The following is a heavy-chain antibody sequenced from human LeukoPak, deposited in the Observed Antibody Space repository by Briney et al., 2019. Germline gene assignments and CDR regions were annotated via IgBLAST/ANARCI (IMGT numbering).Heavy chain of an antibody. V-gene: IGHV3-74*01. CDR3: ARDYDNGENWFDP. D-gene: IGHD3-9*01. CDR2: VNGDGSTT. Sequence: PGGSLRLSCAASGFTFSSYWMSWVRQAPGKGLVWVSRVNGDGSTTTYADSVKGRFTIPRDNAKNTLYLQMNSLRAEDTAVYYCARDYDNGENWFDPWGQGTLVTVSS. J-gene: IGHJ5*02. CDR1: GFTFSSYW.